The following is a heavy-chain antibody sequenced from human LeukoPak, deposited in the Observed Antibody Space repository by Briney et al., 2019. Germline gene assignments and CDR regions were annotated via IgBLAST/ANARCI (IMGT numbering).Heavy chain of an antibody. Sequence: PSETLSLTCTVSGGSISSYYWSWIRQPPGKGLEWIGYIYYSGSTNYNPSLKSRVTISVDTSKNQFSLKLSSVTAADTAVYYCARRYPGITVTYYFDYWGQGTLVTVSS. CDR3: ARRYPGITVTYYFDY. CDR2: IYYSGST. J-gene: IGHJ4*02. CDR1: GGSISSYY. D-gene: IGHD3-16*01. V-gene: IGHV4-59*08.